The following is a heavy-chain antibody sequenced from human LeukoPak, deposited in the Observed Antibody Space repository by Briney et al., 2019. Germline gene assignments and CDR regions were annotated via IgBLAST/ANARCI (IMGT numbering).Heavy chain of an antibody. V-gene: IGHV4-39*01. CDR2: INHSGST. J-gene: IGHJ3*02. CDR3: ARQDAFDI. CDR1: GGSISSSSYY. Sequence: SETLSLTCTVSGGSISSSSYYWSWIRQPPGKGLEWIGEINHSGSTNYNPSLKSRVTISVDTSKNQFSLKLSSVTAADTAVYYCARQDAFDIWGQGTMVTVSS.